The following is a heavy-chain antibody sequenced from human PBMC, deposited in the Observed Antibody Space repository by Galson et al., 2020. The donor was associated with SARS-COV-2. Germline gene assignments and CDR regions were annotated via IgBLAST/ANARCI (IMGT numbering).Heavy chain of an antibody. CDR1: GFVFTNYE. V-gene: IGHV3-48*03. CDR2: ISPSGDHY. Sequence: GGSLRLSCAASGFVFTNYEMNWVRQTPEKGLEWISTISPSGDHYWCPDSMKGRFIISRDNAKNSVFLQMSGLRVEDTAIYYCVRQIRRQFDYWGQGTVVTVSS. J-gene: IGHJ4*02. CDR3: VRQIRRQFDY.